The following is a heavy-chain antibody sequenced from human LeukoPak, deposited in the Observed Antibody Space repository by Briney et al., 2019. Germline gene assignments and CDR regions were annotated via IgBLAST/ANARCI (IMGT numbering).Heavy chain of an antibody. CDR1: GGSISSYY. V-gene: IGHV4-59*08. CDR3: ARHPGYYYYGMDV. J-gene: IGHJ6*02. D-gene: IGHD3-10*01. Sequence: SETLSLTCTVSGGSISSYYWSWIRQPPGKGLEWIGYIYYSGSTNYNPSLKSRVTISVDTSKNQFSLKLSSVTVADTAVYYCARHPGYYYYGMDVWGQGTTVTVSS. CDR2: IYYSGST.